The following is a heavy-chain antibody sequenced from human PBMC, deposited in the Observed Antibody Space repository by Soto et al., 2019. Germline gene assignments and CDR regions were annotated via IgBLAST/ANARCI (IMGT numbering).Heavy chain of an antibody. Sequence: GGSLRLSCAASGFSFTNFAMSWVRQAPGKGLEWVAGIGASGDITWYADSVKGRFTISRDNSKNTLYLQMNSLRAEDTAVYYCARDQLAVAGTGGFDYWGQGTLVTVSS. CDR2: IGASGDIT. J-gene: IGHJ4*02. CDR3: ARDQLAVAGTGGFDY. D-gene: IGHD6-19*01. CDR1: GFSFTNFA. V-gene: IGHV3-23*01.